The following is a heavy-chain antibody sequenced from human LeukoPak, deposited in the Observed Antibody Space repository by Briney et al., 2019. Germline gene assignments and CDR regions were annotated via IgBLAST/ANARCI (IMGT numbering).Heavy chain of an antibody. Sequence: GASVKVSCKASGGTFSSYAISWVRQAPGQGLEWMGRIIPILGIANYAQKFQGRVTITADKSTSTAYMELSRLRSEDTAVYYCARERGRSGSYFDYWGQGTLVTVSS. CDR2: IIPILGIA. V-gene: IGHV1-69*04. J-gene: IGHJ4*02. CDR1: GGTFSSYA. D-gene: IGHD1-26*01. CDR3: ARERGRSGSYFDY.